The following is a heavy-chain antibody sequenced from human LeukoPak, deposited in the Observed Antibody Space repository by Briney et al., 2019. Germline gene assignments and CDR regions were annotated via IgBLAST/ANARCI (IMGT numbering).Heavy chain of an antibody. D-gene: IGHD2-2*02. CDR3: AREYPYYFDY. J-gene: IGHJ4*02. CDR2: VYYSGTT. CDR1: GGSISSGSYY. V-gene: IGHV4-61*01. Sequence: SETLSLTCTVSGGSISSGSYYWSWIRQPPGKGLEWIGYVYYSGTTNYNPSLKSRATISVDRSKNQISLELTSVTAADTAVYYCAREYPYYFDYWGQGTLVTVSS.